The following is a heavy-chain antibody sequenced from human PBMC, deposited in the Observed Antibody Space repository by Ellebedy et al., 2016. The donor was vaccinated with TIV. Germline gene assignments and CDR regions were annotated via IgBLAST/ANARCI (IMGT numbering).Heavy chain of an antibody. D-gene: IGHD5-12*01. J-gene: IGHJ6*02. CDR3: ARGNSGDDWADYYGMDV. Sequence: GESLKISXAASGSTFSTYAMSWVRQDAGNGLEWVSTTTSSSGRSYYAGSVKGRFAISRDNFNKRLYLQMNNLRADDTAMYYCARGNSGDDWADYYGMDVWGQGTTVTVSS. V-gene: IGHV3-23*01. CDR1: GSTFSTYA. CDR2: TTSSSGRS.